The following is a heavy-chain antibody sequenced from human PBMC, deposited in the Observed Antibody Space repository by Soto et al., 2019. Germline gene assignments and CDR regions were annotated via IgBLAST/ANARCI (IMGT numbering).Heavy chain of an antibody. Sequence: QVHLVESGGGVVQPGRSLRLSCAASGFTFSSYAMHWVRQAPGKGLEWVAVISYDGSNKYYADSVKGRFTISRDNSKNTLYLQMNSLRAEDTAVYYCARDHAPYSSGWYDAFDIWGQGTMVTVSS. CDR3: ARDHAPYSSGWYDAFDI. J-gene: IGHJ3*02. CDR2: ISYDGSNK. V-gene: IGHV3-30-3*01. CDR1: GFTFSSYA. D-gene: IGHD6-19*01.